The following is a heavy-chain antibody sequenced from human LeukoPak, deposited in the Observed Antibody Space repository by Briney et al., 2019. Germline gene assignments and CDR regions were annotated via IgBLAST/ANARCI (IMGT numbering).Heavy chain of an antibody. Sequence: PGGSLRLSCAASGFTFSSYSMNWVRQAPGKGLEWVSSISSSSSYIYYADSVKGRFTISRDNAKNPLYLQMNSLRAEDTAVYYCARRDWGYFDYWGQGTLVTVSS. CDR3: ARRDWGYFDY. V-gene: IGHV3-21*01. CDR1: GFTFSSYS. CDR2: ISSSSSYI. D-gene: IGHD2-21*02. J-gene: IGHJ4*02.